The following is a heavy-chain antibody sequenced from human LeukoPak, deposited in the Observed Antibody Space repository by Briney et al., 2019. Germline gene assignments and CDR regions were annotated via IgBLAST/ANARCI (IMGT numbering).Heavy chain of an antibody. CDR3: ARHKSSGSYLLDY. J-gene: IGHJ4*02. Sequence: TSETLSLTCTVSGGSISSSTYFWSWLRQAPGKGLEWIGHIYFSGITNSLESRVTISVDTSKNQFSLNLSSVTAADTAVYYCARHKSSGSYLLDYWGQGILVTVSS. CDR2: IYFSGIT. V-gene: IGHV4-61*05. D-gene: IGHD3-22*01. CDR1: GGSISSSTYF.